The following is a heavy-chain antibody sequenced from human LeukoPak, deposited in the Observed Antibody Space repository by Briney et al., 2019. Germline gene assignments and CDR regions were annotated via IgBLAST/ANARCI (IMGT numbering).Heavy chain of an antibody. CDR1: GFSFGSHA. CDR3: ARDWSEGSGSYIDY. Sequence: GGSLRLSCVASGFSFGSHAMHWVRQPPGKGLEWVGVASYDGTRQYYPDFVRGRLTISSENSKNTLYLHMNSLRIDDTAVYYCARDWSEGSGSYIDYWGQGALVTVPS. CDR2: ASYDGTRQ. V-gene: IGHV3-30*04. D-gene: IGHD3-10*01. J-gene: IGHJ4*02.